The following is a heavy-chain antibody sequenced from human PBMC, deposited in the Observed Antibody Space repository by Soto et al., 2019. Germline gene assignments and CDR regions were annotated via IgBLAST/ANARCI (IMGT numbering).Heavy chain of an antibody. V-gene: IGHV4-39*01. CDR1: CGSISSSSYY. Sequence: SETLSLTCTVSCGSISSSSYYWGWIRQPPGKGLEWIGSIYYSGSTYYNPSLKSRVTISVDTSKNQFSLKLSSVTAADTAVYYCARQRTGTPSYFDYWGQGTLVTVSS. J-gene: IGHJ4*02. CDR2: IYYSGST. D-gene: IGHD1-7*01. CDR3: ARQRTGTPSYFDY.